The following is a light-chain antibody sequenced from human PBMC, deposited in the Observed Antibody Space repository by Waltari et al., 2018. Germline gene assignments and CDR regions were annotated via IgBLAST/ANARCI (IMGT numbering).Light chain of an antibody. CDR1: SDSIASFY. J-gene: IGLJ2*01. CDR3: QSYDGSSVV. CDR2: EDN. Sequence: NFMLTQPHSMSESPGKTVIISCTRSSDSIASFYVQWFQQRPGSAPTTVIFEDNQRPSGVPDRFSGSIDISSNSASLTISGLKPEDEADYYCQSYDGSSVVFGGGTKLTVL. V-gene: IGLV6-57*04.